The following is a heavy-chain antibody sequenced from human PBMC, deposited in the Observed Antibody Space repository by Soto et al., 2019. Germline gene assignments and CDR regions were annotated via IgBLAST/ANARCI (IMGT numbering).Heavy chain of an antibody. J-gene: IGHJ1*01. Sequence: ASVKVSCKASGYTFTSYYMHWVRQAPGQGLEWMGIINPSGGSTSYAQKFQGRVTMTRDTSTSTVYMELSSLRSEDTAVYYCARPASSYDFWSGKEYFQHWGQGTLVTVSS. CDR3: ARPASSYDFWSGKEYFQH. CDR1: GYTFTSYY. CDR2: INPSGGST. D-gene: IGHD3-3*01. V-gene: IGHV1-46*01.